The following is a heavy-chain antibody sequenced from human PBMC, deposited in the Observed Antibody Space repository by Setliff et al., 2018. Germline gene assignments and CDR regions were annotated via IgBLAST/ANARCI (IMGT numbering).Heavy chain of an antibody. J-gene: IGHJ3*02. Sequence: PSETLSLTCTVSGGSISSHYWSWVRQAPGKGLEWVSGISGYGSRTYYADSVKGRSTISRDNSQNTMYLQMNSLRAEDTAVYYCIRDTSGRDAFDIWGQGTMVTVSS. D-gene: IGHD6-19*01. CDR3: IRDTSGRDAFDI. V-gene: IGHV3-23*01. CDR2: ISGYGSRT. CDR1: GGSISSHY.